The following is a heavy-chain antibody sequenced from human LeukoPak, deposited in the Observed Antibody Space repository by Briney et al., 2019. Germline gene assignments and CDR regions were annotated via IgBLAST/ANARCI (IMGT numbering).Heavy chain of an antibody. D-gene: IGHD3-22*01. V-gene: IGHV4-4*07. Sequence: SETLSLTCTVSGGSMSSFYWDWIRQPAGKGLQWIGRIYTSGVTNYNPSLKSRVTMSVDTSKNQFSLKLSSVTAADTAVYYCAREWTSGDGSGYPYYFDYWGPGALVTVSS. J-gene: IGHJ4*02. CDR1: GGSMSSFY. CDR3: AREWTSGDGSGYPYYFDY. CDR2: IYTSGVT.